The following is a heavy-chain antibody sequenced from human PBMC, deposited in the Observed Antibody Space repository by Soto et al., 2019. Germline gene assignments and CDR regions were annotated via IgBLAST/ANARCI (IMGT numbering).Heavy chain of an antibody. Sequence: QVQLVQSGAEVKKPGASVKVSCKASGYTFTSYGISWVRQAPGQGLEWMGWISAYNGNTNYAQKLQGRVTMTTDTSTSTAYMELRSLRSDDTAVYYCARDLIVATIANYYYYGMDVWDQGTTVTVSS. CDR1: GYTFTSYG. CDR2: ISAYNGNT. J-gene: IGHJ6*02. D-gene: IGHD5-12*01. V-gene: IGHV1-18*01. CDR3: ARDLIVATIANYYYYGMDV.